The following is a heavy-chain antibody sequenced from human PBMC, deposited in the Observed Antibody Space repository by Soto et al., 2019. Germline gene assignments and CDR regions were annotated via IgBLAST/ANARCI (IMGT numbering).Heavy chain of an antibody. CDR3: AREREMATHYFGY. CDR2: IIPIFGTA. V-gene: IGHV1-69*13. Sequence: ASVKVSCKASGGTFSSYAISWVRQAPGQGLEWMGGIIPIFGTANYAQKFQGRVTITADESTSTAYMELSSLRSEDTAVYYCAREREMATHYFGYWGQGTLVTVSS. J-gene: IGHJ4*02. CDR1: GGTFSSYA. D-gene: IGHD5-12*01.